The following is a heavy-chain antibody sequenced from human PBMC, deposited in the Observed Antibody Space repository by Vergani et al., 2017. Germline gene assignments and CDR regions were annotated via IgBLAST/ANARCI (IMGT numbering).Heavy chain of an antibody. D-gene: IGHD1-26*01. Sequence: QVQLQESGPGLVKSSETLSLTCSVSFDSIRNLYCNWIRQPPGKGLEWIGSIHYSENTNYNPSLKTRVTISVDTSKNQFSLTLTSVTAADTAVYYCASETQSGQRADRWGQGILVTVTS. V-gene: IGHV4-59*11. CDR2: IHYSENT. CDR3: ASETQSGQRADR. CDR1: FDSIRNLY. J-gene: IGHJ5*02.